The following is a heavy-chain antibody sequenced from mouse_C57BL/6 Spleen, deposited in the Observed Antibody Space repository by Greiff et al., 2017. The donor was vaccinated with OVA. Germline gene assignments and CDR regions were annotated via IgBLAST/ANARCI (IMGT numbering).Heavy chain of an antibody. CDR1: GFTFSSYD. CDR2: ISSGGDYI. CDR3: AGETHFDV. V-gene: IGHV5S21*01. J-gene: IGHJ1*03. Sequence: EVKLVESGAGLVKPGGSLKLSCAASGFTFSSYDMSWVRQTPEKRLEWVAYISSGGDYIYYADTVKGRFTISRDNARNTLYLQMSSLKSEDTAIYNSAGETHFDVGGTGTTVTVSS.